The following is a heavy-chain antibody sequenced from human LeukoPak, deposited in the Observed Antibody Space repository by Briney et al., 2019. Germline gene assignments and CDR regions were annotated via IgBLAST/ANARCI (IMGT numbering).Heavy chain of an antibody. CDR3: AKGMEGSSGWINYYYYYGMDV. V-gene: IGHV3-23*01. CDR2: ISGIGGST. CDR1: GFTFSSYA. D-gene: IGHD6-19*01. Sequence: VGSLRLSCAASGFTFSSYAMSSVRQAPGKGLEWVSAISGIGGSTYYADSVKGRFTISRDNSKNTLYLQMISLRAEDTAVYYCAKGMEGSSGWINYYYYYGMDVSGQGTTVTVSS. J-gene: IGHJ6*02.